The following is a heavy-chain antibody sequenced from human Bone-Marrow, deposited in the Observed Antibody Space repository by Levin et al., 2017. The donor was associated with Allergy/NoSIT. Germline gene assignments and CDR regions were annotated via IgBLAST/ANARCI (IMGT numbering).Heavy chain of an antibody. CDR1: GFTFDDYG. D-gene: IGHD6-13*01. CDR3: AKDKDIAAAPDLYFYFGMDV. J-gene: IGHJ6*02. V-gene: IGHV3-9*01. Sequence: GGSLRLSCSASGFTFDDYGMHWVRQVPGKGLEWVSSISWNSGNIGYADSVKGRFTISRDNAKNSLYLQMSSLRAEDTGLYYCAKDKDIAAAPDLYFYFGMDVWGQGTTVTVSS. CDR2: ISWNSGNI.